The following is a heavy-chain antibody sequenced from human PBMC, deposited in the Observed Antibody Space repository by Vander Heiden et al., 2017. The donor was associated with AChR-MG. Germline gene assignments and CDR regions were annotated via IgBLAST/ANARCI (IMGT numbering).Heavy chain of an antibody. D-gene: IGHD2-2*01. CDR3: ARDPSYCSSTSCQPS. CDR2: IIPILGIA. V-gene: IGHV1-69*08. CDR1: GGTFSSYT. J-gene: IGHJ5*02. Sequence: QVQLVQSGAEVKKPGSSVKVSCKASGGTFSSYTISWVRQAPGQGLEWMGRIIPILGIANYAQKFQGRVTITADKSTSTAYMELSSLRSEDTAVYYCARDPSYCSSTSCQPSWGQGTLVTVSS.